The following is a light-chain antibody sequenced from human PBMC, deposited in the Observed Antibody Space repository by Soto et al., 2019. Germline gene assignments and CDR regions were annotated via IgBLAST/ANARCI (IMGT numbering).Light chain of an antibody. CDR3: GTWDSSLSAVV. J-gene: IGLJ2*01. V-gene: IGLV1-51*01. CDR2: DNN. Sequence: QSVLTQPPSVSAAPGQKVTISCSGRSSNIGNNYVSWYQQLPGTAPKLLIYDNNKRPSGIPDRFFGSKSGTSATLGITGLQTGDEADYYCGTWDSSLSAVVFGGGTKVTVL. CDR1: SSNIGNNY.